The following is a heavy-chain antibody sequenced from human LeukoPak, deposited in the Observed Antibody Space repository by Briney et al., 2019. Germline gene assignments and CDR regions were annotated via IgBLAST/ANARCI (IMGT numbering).Heavy chain of an antibody. CDR1: GFTFSSYS. V-gene: IGHV3-21*04. CDR2: ISSSSSYI. J-gene: IGHJ3*02. D-gene: IGHD3-3*01. CDR3: AKHYDFWSGYFADAFDI. Sequence: GGSLRLSCAASGFTFSSYSMNWVRQAPGKGLEWVSSISSSSSYIYYADSVKGRFTISRDNSKNTLYLQMNSLRAEDTAVYYCAKHYDFWSGYFADAFDIRGQGTMVTVSS.